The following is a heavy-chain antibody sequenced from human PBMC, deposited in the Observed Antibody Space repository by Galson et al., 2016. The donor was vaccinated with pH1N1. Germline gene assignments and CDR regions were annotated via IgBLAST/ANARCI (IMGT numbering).Heavy chain of an antibody. V-gene: IGHV3-30*18. CDR3: AKDDYPLIIGLRRAWGMNV. CDR1: EFTFSSYG. Sequence: SLRLSCAASEFTFSSYGMHWARQAPGKGLEWVALISYDGTNKYYGDSVKGRCSISRDNSKNTLYLQMNSLRAEDTAVYYCAKDDYPLIIGLRRAWGMNVWAKGPRSSSP. D-gene: IGHD3-16*01. J-gene: IGHJ6*02. CDR2: ISYDGTNK.